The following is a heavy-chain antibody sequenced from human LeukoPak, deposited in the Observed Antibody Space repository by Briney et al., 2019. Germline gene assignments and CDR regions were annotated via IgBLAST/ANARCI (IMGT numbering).Heavy chain of an antibody. CDR2: IIPIFGTA. V-gene: IGHV1-69*13. Sequence: GASVTVSCKASGGTFIIYAISWVRQAPGQGLEWMGGIIPIFGTANYAQKFQGRVTITADESTSTAYMELSSLRSEDTAVYYCASAGVTMVRGGFDIWGQGTMVTVSS. D-gene: IGHD3-10*01. CDR3: ASAGVTMVRGGFDI. CDR1: GGTFIIYA. J-gene: IGHJ3*02.